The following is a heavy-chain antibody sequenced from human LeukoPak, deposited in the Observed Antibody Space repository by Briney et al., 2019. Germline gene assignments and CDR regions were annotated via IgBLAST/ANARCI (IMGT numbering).Heavy chain of an antibody. J-gene: IGHJ4*02. D-gene: IGHD5-18*01. CDR1: GFAFSSYS. CDR2: ISSSSSTI. V-gene: IGHV3-48*01. CDR3: ARDDNSGRGYSYEY. Sequence: SGGSLRLSCAASGFAFSSYSMNWVRQAPGKGLEWVSYISSSSSTIYYADSVKGRFTISRDNAKNSLYLQMNSLRAEDTAVYYCARDDNSGRGYSYEYWGQGTLVTVSS.